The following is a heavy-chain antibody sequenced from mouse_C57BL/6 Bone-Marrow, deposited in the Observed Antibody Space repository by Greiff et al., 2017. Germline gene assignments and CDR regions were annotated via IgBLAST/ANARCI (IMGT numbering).Heavy chain of an antibody. CDR1: GYTFTDYY. J-gene: IGHJ1*03. V-gene: IGHV1-26*01. D-gene: IGHD1-1*01. Sequence: VQLQQSGPELVKPGASVKISCKASGYTFTDYYMNWVKQSHGKSLEWIGDINPNNGGTSYNQKFKGKATLTVDKSSSTAYMELRSLTSEDSAVYYCARSIYYYGEWYFDVGGTGTTVTVSA. CDR2: INPNNGGT. CDR3: ARSIYYYGEWYFDV.